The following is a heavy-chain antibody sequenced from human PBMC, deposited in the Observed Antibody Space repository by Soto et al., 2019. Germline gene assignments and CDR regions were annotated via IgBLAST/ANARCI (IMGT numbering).Heavy chain of an antibody. CDR1: GFSVGRLF. CDR2: LSSDDNT. D-gene: IGHD3-3*01. J-gene: IGHJ4*02. CDR3: AGDIFGGSYDFWH. Sequence: DVRLVESGGGLVQPGGSLRLSCTASGFSVGRLFMTWVRQAPGKGLEWVSVLSSDDNTYYADSVKGRFTISRDISKNTLFLEMNSLRAEDTAVYHCAGDIFGGSYDFWHGGQGTLVTVSS. V-gene: IGHV3-66*01.